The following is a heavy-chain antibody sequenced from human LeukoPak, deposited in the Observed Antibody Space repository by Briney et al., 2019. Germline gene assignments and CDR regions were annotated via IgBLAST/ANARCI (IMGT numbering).Heavy chain of an antibody. CDR2: INTDGSIT. CDR1: GFTFSDYW. D-gene: IGHD3-10*01. Sequence: GGSLRLSCAASGFTFSDYWIHWVRQAPGKGLVWVSRINTDGSITNYADSVKGRFSISRDNAKNTPYLQMSSLRAEDTAVYYCARDRGPRTGFMVREAYDYWGQGTLVTVSS. J-gene: IGHJ4*02. V-gene: IGHV3-74*01. CDR3: ARDRGPRTGFMVREAYDY.